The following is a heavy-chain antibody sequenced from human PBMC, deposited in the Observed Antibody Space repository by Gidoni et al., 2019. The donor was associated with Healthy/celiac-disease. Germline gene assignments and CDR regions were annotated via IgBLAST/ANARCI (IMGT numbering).Heavy chain of an antibody. D-gene: IGHD3-9*01. CDR3: ARDPPPYYDILTGWYFDL. CDR1: GFTFSSYA. V-gene: IGHV3-30-3*01. J-gene: IGHJ2*01. Sequence: QVQLVESGGGVVQPGRSLRLSCAASGFTFSSYAMHWVRQAPGKGLEWVAVISYDGSNKYYADSVKGRFTISRDNSKNTLYLQMNSLRAEDTAVYYCARDPPPYYDILTGWYFDLWGRGTLVTVSS. CDR2: ISYDGSNK.